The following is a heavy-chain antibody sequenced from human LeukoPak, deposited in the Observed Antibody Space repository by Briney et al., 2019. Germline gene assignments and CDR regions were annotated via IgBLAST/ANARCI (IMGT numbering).Heavy chain of an antibody. Sequence: GGSLRLSCAASGFTFSSYAMSWVRQAPGKGLEWVSAISGSGGSTYYADSVKGRFTISRDNSKNTLYLQMNSLRAEDTAVYYCAKSRYDFWSGYEYYFDYWGQGTLVTVSS. CDR3: AKSRYDFWSGYEYYFDY. CDR2: ISGSGGST. D-gene: IGHD3-3*01. J-gene: IGHJ4*02. CDR1: GFTFSSYA. V-gene: IGHV3-23*01.